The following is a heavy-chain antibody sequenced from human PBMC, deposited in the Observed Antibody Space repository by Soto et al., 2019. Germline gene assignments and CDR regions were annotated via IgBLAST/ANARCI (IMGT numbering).Heavy chain of an antibody. D-gene: IGHD2-15*01. CDR2: IYYSAST. CDR3: ARGYCSGGTCNSRFFHY. CDR1: GGSMSSYY. J-gene: IGHJ4*02. V-gene: IGHV4-59*08. Sequence: QVQLQESGPGLVKPSETLSLTCAVSGGSMSSYYWSWIRQPPGKGLEWIGYIYYSASTNYNPSLKRRVTISVDTSKNHFSRKLSSVTAADTAVYYCARGYCSGGTCNSRFFHYWGQGTLVTVSS.